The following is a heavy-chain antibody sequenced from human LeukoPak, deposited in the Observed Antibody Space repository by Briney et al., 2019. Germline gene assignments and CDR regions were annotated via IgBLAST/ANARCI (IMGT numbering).Heavy chain of an antibody. CDR2: IYYSGST. V-gene: IGHV4-30-4*01. Sequence: SRTLSLTCTVSGGSISSGDYYWSWIRQPPGKGLEWIGYIYYSGSTYYNPSLKSRVTISVDTSKNQFSLKLSSVTAADTAVYYCARGRVTMVRGVPYDYWGQGTLVTVSS. D-gene: IGHD3-10*01. J-gene: IGHJ4*02. CDR3: ARGRVTMVRGVPYDY. CDR1: GGSISSGDYY.